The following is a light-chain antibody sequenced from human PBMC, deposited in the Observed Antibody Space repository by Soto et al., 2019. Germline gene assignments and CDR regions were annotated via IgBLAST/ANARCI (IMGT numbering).Light chain of an antibody. CDR2: EVS. J-gene: IGLJ2*01. CDR1: SSDVGGYKY. CDR3: TSYSSSSNLGV. Sequence: QSALTQPASVSGSPGQSITISCTGTSSDVGGYKYVSWYQQHPGKAPKLIIYEVSNRPSGVSNRFSGSKSGSTASLTISGLQAEDEADYYCTSYSSSSNLGVFGGGTKLTVL. V-gene: IGLV2-14*01.